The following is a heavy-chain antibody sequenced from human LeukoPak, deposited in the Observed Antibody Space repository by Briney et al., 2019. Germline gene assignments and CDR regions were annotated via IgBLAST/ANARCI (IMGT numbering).Heavy chain of an antibody. CDR1: GFTFSNYW. CDR2: IHTDGSST. CDR3: ARGGSGYSYGEFGY. D-gene: IGHD5-18*01. V-gene: IGHV3-74*01. J-gene: IGHJ4*02. Sequence: GGSLRLSCAASGFTFSNYWMHWIRQAPGKGLVWVSRIHTDGSSTNYADSVKGRFTISRDSAKNTLYLQMNSLSAEDTGVYYCARGGSGYSYGEFGYWGQGTLVTVSS.